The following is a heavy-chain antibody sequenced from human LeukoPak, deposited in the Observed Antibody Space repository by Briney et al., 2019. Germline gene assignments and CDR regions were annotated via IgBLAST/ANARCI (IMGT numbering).Heavy chain of an antibody. V-gene: IGHV3-74*01. D-gene: IGHD1-26*01. J-gene: IGHJ4*02. CDR1: GFTFSSNW. CDR3: ARALGSPLDY. CDR2: INSDGSST. Sequence: GGSLRLSCAASGFTFSSNWLDWVRQAPGKGLVWVSRINSDGSSTNYADSVKGRFTISRDNAKNTLYLQMNSLRAEDTAVYYCARALGSPLDYWGQGTLVTVSS.